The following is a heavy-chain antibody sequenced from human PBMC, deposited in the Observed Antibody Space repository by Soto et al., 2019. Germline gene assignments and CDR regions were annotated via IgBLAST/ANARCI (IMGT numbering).Heavy chain of an antibody. J-gene: IGHJ4*02. Sequence: GGSLRLSCAASGFTFSDYYMSWIRQAPGKGLEWVSYISSSGSTIYYADSVKGRFTISRDNAKNSLYLQMNSLRAEDTAVYYCARDKSSSSSWYGVFGYWGQGTLVTVSS. CDR3: ARDKSSSSSWYGVFGY. CDR2: ISSSGSTI. D-gene: IGHD6-13*01. CDR1: GFTFSDYY. V-gene: IGHV3-11*01.